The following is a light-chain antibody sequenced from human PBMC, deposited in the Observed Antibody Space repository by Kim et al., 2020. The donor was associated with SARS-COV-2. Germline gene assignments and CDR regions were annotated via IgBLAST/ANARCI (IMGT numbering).Light chain of an antibody. CDR3: QSYNSAPWT. CDR1: QDISHY. Sequence: ASVGYRVTSTCRASQDISHYLVGFQHKPGKAPKLLIYAESALHSEVPSRFSGSGAGTDFTLTISSLQPEDVATYYCQSYNSAPWTFGQGTKVDIK. J-gene: IGKJ1*01. V-gene: IGKV1-27*01. CDR2: AES.